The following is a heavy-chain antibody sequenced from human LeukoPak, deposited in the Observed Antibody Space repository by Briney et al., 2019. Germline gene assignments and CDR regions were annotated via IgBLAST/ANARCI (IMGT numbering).Heavy chain of an antibody. CDR3: ARYSITIPPPGSYYYYGMDV. Sequence: SETLSLTCTVSGGSISSGGYYWSWIRQHPGKGLEWIGYIYYSGSTYYNPSLKSRVTISVDTSKNQFSLKLSSVTAADTAVYYCARYSITIPPPGSYYYYGMDVWGQGTTVTVSS. CDR2: IYYSGST. J-gene: IGHJ6*02. CDR1: GGSISSGGYY. D-gene: IGHD3-10*01. V-gene: IGHV4-31*03.